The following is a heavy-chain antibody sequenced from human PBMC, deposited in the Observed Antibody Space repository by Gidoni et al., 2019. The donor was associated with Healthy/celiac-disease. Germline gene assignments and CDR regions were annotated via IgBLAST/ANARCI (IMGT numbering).Heavy chain of an antibody. V-gene: IGHV3-21*06. Sequence: EVQLVESGGGLVKPGGSLRLSCADSGFTFSSSRMNWVRQAPGKGLEWVSSISSSSSYIYYADSVKGRFTISRDNAKNSLFLQINSLRAEDTAVYYCARTSTRYCSGGSCYYFDYWGQGTLVTVSS. CDR1: GFTFSSSR. J-gene: IGHJ4*02. CDR3: ARTSTRYCSGGSCYYFDY. D-gene: IGHD2-15*01. CDR2: ISSSSSYI.